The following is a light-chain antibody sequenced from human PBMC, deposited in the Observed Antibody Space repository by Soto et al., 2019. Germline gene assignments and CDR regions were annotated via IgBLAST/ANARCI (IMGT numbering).Light chain of an antibody. V-gene: IGKV1-5*01. CDR2: DAS. Sequence: DRQMTQSPSTLPASVGDRVSITCRASQSISSWLAWYQQKPGKAPKLLIYDASSLESGVPSRFSGSGSGTEFTLTISSLQPDDFATYYCQHYNSYSEAFGQGTKVDIK. CDR3: QHYNSYSEA. CDR1: QSISSW. J-gene: IGKJ1*01.